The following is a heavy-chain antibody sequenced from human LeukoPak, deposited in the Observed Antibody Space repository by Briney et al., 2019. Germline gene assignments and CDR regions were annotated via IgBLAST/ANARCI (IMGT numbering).Heavy chain of an antibody. CDR3: ASSGYDHDY. J-gene: IGHJ4*02. CDR1: GGSISSGGYS. D-gene: IGHD5-12*01. Sequence: SQTLSLTCAVSGGSISSGGYSWSWIQQPPGKGLEWIGYIYHSGSTYYNPSLKSRVTISVDRSKNQFSLKLSSVTAADTAVYYCASSGYDHDYWGQGTLVTVSS. CDR2: IYHSGST. V-gene: IGHV4-30-2*01.